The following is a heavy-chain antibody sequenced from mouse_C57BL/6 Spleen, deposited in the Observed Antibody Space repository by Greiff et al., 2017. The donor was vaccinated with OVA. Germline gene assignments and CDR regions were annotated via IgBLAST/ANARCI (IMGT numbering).Heavy chain of an antibody. V-gene: IGHV1-82*01. CDR2: IYPGDGDT. CDR1: GYAFSSSW. D-gene: IGHD2-1*01. J-gene: IGHJ2*01. CDR3: ARGYYAHDY. Sequence: VKLQESGPELVKPGASVKISCKASGYAFSSSWMNWVKQRPGKGLEWIGRIYPGDGDTNYNGKFKGKATLTADKSSSTAYMQLSSLTSEDSAVYFCARGYYAHDYWGQGTTLTVSS.